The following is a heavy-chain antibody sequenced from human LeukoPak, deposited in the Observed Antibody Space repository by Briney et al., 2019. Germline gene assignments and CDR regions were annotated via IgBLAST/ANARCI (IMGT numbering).Heavy chain of an antibody. V-gene: IGHV3-7*01. D-gene: IGHD6-6*01. Sequence: GGSLRLSCAASGFTFSSYWMSWVRQAPGKGLEWVANIKQDGSEKYYVDSVKGRFTISRDNAKNSLYLQVNSLRAEDTAVYYCARDLWSSSSEYWGQGTLVTVSS. CDR1: GFTFSSYW. CDR2: IKQDGSEK. CDR3: ARDLWSSSSEY. J-gene: IGHJ4*02.